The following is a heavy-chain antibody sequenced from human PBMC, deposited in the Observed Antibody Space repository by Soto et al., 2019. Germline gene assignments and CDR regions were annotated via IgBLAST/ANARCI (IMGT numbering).Heavy chain of an antibody. CDR3: ARDLTIVPATHPRLENYGMDV. J-gene: IGHJ6*02. CDR2: ISPYNGHT. CDR1: GYSFTSYG. Sequence: QVQLVQSAGEVKKPGASVKVSCKASGYSFTSYGISWVRRAPGQGLEWMGWISPYNGHTQFVERFQGRVTMTTDTYTQTAYMELRNLRSEDTAHYYCARDLTIVPATHPRLENYGMDVWGQGTTVIVSS. V-gene: IGHV1-18*01. D-gene: IGHD2-2*01.